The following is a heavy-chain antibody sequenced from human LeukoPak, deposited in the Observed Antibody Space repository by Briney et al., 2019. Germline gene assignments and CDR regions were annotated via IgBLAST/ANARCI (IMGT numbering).Heavy chain of an antibody. CDR1: GYTLTELS. J-gene: IGHJ4*02. V-gene: IGHV1-24*01. D-gene: IGHD6-13*01. CDR3: ATVNFRSWYLFDY. CDR2: FDPEDGET. Sequence: ASVKVSCKFSGYTLTELSMHWVRQAPGKGLEWMGGFDPEDGETIYAQKFQGRVTMTEDTSTDTAYMELSSLRSEDTAVYYCATVNFRSWYLFDYWGQGTLVTVSS.